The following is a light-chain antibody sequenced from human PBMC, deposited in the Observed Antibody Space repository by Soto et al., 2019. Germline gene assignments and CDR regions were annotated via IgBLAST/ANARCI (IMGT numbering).Light chain of an antibody. CDR3: QEYNSESYT. CDR1: QSISAW. CDR2: DAS. Sequence: DIQMTQSPSTLSASVGDRVTITCRASQSISAWLAWYQQKPGKAPKLLIYDASSLESAVPSRFSGSGSGTEFTLSISSLQPDDFATYYCQEYNSESYTFGQGTKLEIK. J-gene: IGKJ2*01. V-gene: IGKV1-5*01.